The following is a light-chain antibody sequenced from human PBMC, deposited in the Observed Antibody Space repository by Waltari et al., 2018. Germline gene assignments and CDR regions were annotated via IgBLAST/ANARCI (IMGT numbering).Light chain of an antibody. Sequence: EIVMTQSPATLSVSPGERATLSCRARQSVSSNFAWYQQRPGQTPRLLIYGASTRATGIPARLSGSGSGTEFTLTISSLQSEDFAVYYCQQYNNWPPWTFGQGTKVEIK. V-gene: IGKV3-15*01. CDR3: QQYNNWPPWT. CDR1: QSVSSN. CDR2: GAS. J-gene: IGKJ1*01.